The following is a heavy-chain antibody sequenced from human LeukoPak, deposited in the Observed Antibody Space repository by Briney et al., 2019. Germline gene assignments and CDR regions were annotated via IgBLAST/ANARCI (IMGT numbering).Heavy chain of an antibody. V-gene: IGHV3-7*01. Sequence: QSGGSLRLSCAASGFTFSSYAMSWVRQAPGKGLEWVANIKQDGSEKYYVDSVKGRFTISRDNAKNSLYLQMNSLRAEDTAVYYCASALWFGAFDIWGQGTMVTVSS. J-gene: IGHJ3*02. D-gene: IGHD3-10*01. CDR3: ASALWFGAFDI. CDR1: GFTFSSYA. CDR2: IKQDGSEK.